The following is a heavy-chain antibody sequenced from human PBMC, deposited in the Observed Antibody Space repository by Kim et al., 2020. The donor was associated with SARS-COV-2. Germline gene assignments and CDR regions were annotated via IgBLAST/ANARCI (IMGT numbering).Heavy chain of an antibody. J-gene: IGHJ4*02. CDR3: ARVQWSGGILG. D-gene: IGHD3-3*01. Sequence: SQTLSLTCAISGDSVSTNSAACHWIRQSPSRGLEWLGRTYSRSKWYSDYALSVKSRITLNPDTSKNQFSLQLNSVTPEDTAVYYCARVQWSGGILGWGQGTLVTVSS. CDR1: GDSVSTNSAA. CDR2: TYSRSKWYS. V-gene: IGHV6-1*01.